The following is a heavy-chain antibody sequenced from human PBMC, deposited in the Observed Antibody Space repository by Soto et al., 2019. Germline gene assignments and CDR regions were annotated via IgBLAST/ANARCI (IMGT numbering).Heavy chain of an antibody. V-gene: IGHV3-7*04. Sequence: EVQLVESGGGLVQPGGSLRLSCAASGFTFSTYWMFWVRQAPGKGLEWVATIKGDGSEKLYVDSVKGRFTISRDNAKDSLHLQMNSLRVEDTAVYFCAGAPGWLIENWGQRTLVTVSS. J-gene: IGHJ4*02. D-gene: IGHD3-16*01. CDR2: IKGDGSEK. CDR3: AGAPGWLIEN. CDR1: GFTFSTYW.